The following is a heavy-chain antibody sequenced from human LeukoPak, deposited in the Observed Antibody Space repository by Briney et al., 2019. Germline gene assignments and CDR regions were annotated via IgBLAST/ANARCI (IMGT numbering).Heavy chain of an antibody. CDR3: ARSIRVPAARWVGMDV. V-gene: IGHV1-8*01. Sequence: ASVKVSCKASGYTFTNFDINWVRQATGQGLEWMGWMNPNSGNTGYAQKFQGRVTMTRNTSISTAYMELSSLRSEDTAVYYCARSIRVPAARWVGMDVWGQGTTVTVSS. CDR1: GYTFTNFD. CDR2: MNPNSGNT. D-gene: IGHD2-2*01. J-gene: IGHJ6*02.